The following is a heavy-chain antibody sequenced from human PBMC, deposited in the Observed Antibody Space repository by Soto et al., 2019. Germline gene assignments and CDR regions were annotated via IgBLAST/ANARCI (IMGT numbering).Heavy chain of an antibody. J-gene: IGHJ4*02. CDR1: GCSISSGECD. CDR2: IYYSGST. CDR3: ARHVNLPLAGTGFDS. V-gene: IGHV4-31*03. D-gene: IGHD6-19*01. Sequence: SETLSLTSSFSGCSISSGECDWSWSPHHAGKGLGWIGYIYYSGSTDYNPSLKSRVTISVDTSKNQFSLKLSSVTATDTAVYYCARHVNLPLAGTGFDSWGRGTLVTVSS.